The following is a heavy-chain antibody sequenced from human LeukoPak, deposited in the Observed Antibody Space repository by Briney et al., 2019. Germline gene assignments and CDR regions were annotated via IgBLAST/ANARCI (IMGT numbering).Heavy chain of an antibody. Sequence: GASVKVSCKASGYTFPAYYMHWVRQAPGQGLEWMGRINPNSGGTNYAQKFQGRVTMTRDTSISTAYMDLSRLRSDDTAVYYCSRVVGECSSTSCYGGYAFDIWGQGTMVTVSS. J-gene: IGHJ3*02. CDR2: INPNSGGT. CDR1: GYTFPAYY. V-gene: IGHV1-2*06. CDR3: SRVVGECSSTSCYGGYAFDI. D-gene: IGHD2-2*01.